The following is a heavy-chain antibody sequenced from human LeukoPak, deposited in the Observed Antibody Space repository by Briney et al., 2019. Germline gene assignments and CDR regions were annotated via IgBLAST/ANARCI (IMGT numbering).Heavy chain of an antibody. D-gene: IGHD3-10*01. CDR2: IRSTANGYAT. Sequence: ASVKVSCKASGYTFTGYYMHWVRQASGKGLECVGRIRSTANGYATAYAASVKGRFTISRDDSKNTAYLQMDSLKTEDTAVYYCTGNYYGSGSYADFDYWGQGTLVTVSS. V-gene: IGHV3-73*01. CDR3: TGNYYGSGSYADFDY. J-gene: IGHJ4*02. CDR1: GYTFTGYY.